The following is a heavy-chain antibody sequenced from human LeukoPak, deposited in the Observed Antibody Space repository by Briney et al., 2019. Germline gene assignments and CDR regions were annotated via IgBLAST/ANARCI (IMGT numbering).Heavy chain of an antibody. CDR2: ISYDGSNK. Sequence: QPGRSLRLSCTASGFTFSGYGMHWVRQAPGKGLEWVAVISYDGSNKYYADSVKGRFTISRDNSKNTLYLQMNSLRAEDTAVYYCAKDAGSGTYSDGYYFDYWGQGTLVTVSS. J-gene: IGHJ4*02. V-gene: IGHV3-30*18. D-gene: IGHD3-10*01. CDR1: GFTFSGYG. CDR3: AKDAGSGTYSDGYYFDY.